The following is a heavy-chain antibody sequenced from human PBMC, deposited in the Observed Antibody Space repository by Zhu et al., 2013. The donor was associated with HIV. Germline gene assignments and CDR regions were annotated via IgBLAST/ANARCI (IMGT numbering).Heavy chain of an antibody. J-gene: IGHJ4*02. CDR3: AAGDLTFGGVIVNEFDY. CDR1: GFTFTSSA. CDR2: IVVGSGNT. Sequence: QLVQSGPEVKKPGTSVKVSCKASGFTFTSSAVQWVRQARGQRLEWIGWIVVGSGNTNYAQKFQERVTITRDMSTSTAYMELSSLRSEDTAVYYCAAGDLTFGGVIVNEFDYWGQGTLVTVSS. V-gene: IGHV1-58*01. D-gene: IGHD3-16*02.